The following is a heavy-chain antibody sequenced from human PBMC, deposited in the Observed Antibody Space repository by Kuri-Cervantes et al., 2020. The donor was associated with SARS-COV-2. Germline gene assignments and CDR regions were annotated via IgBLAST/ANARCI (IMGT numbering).Heavy chain of an antibody. CDR3: ARDSVAPHPYYYYGMDV. CDR2: ISWDGGST. J-gene: IGHJ6*02. D-gene: IGHD2-15*01. Sequence: GGSLRLSCAASGFTFDDYTMHWVRQAPGKGLEWVSLISWDGGSTYYADSVKGRFTISRDNAKNSLYLQMNGLRDEDTAVYYCARDSVAPHPYYYYGMDVWGQGTTVTVSS. V-gene: IGHV3-43*01. CDR1: GFTFDDYT.